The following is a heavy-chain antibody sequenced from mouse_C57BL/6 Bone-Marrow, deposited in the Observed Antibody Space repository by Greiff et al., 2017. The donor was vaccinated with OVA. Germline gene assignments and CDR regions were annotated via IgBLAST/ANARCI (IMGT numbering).Heavy chain of an antibody. J-gene: IGHJ2*01. D-gene: IGHD1-1*01. Sequence: VQLQQSGPVLVKPGASVKMSCKASGYTFTDYYMNWVKQSHGKSLEWIGVINPYNGGTSYNQKFKGKATLTVDKSSSTAYMELNSLTSEDSAVYYCARPSYYGSSGYFDYWGQGTTLTVSS. V-gene: IGHV1-19*01. CDR1: GYTFTDYY. CDR2: INPYNGGT. CDR3: ARPSYYGSSGYFDY.